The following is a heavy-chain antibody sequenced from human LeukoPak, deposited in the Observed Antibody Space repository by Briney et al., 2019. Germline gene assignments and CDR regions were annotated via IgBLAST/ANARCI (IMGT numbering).Heavy chain of an antibody. Sequence: SVNLSCTASVGTFCSYAISWFRQAPGQPLGWMGRSIPIFCIAKSAQKLQRRVTITTDESTRRAYMELSSLRSEDTAVYYCAFKGTTEEDYVCGSYGPPFDYWGQGNLVTVSS. V-gene: IGHV1-69*05. CDR1: VGTFCSYA. CDR3: AFKGTTEEDYVCGSYGPPFDY. J-gene: IGHJ4*02. D-gene: IGHD3-16*01. CDR2: SIPIFCIA.